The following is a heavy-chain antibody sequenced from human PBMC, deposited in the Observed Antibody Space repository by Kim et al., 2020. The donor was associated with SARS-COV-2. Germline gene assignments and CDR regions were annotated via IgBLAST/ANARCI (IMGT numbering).Heavy chain of an antibody. CDR2: IYYSGST. CDR1: GGSISSYY. Sequence: SETLSLTCTVSGGSISSYYWSWIRQPPGKGLEWIGYIYYSGSTNYNPSLKSRVTISVDTSKNQFSLKLSSVTAADTAVYYCARGYYYDSSGYYLYYYYGMDVWGQGTTVTVSS. CDR3: ARGYYYDSSGYYLYYYYGMDV. D-gene: IGHD3-22*01. J-gene: IGHJ6*02. V-gene: IGHV4-59*01.